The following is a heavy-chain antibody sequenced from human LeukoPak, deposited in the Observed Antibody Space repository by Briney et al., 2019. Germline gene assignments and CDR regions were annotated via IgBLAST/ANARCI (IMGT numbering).Heavy chain of an antibody. CDR3: ARQLPTAAADTRGYFDY. CDR1: GGSISIISSSTYY. Sequence: PSETLSLTCTVSGGSISIISSSTYYWGWIRQAPGKGLEWIGSLYYGENSHYNPSLKSRATLSVDTSNNQFSLKLPSVTAADAAVYFCARQLPTAAADTRGYFDYWGQGTVVTVSS. D-gene: IGHD6-25*01. J-gene: IGHJ4*02. CDR2: LYYGENS. V-gene: IGHV4-39*01.